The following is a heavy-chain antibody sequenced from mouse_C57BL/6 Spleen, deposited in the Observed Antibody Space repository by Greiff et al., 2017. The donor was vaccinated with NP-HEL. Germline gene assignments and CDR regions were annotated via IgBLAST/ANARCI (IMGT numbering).Heavy chain of an antibody. CDR3: ARGGITSVVSYGY. CDR1: GFNIKDYY. J-gene: IGHJ2*01. CDR2: IDPEDGET. V-gene: IGHV14-2*01. Sequence: VQLQQSGAELVKPGASVKLSCTASGFNIKDYYMHWVKQRTEQGLEWIGRIDPEDGETKDAPKFQGKATITADPSSNTAYLQLSSLTSEDTADYYCARGGITSVVSYGYWGQGTTLTVSS. D-gene: IGHD1-1*01.